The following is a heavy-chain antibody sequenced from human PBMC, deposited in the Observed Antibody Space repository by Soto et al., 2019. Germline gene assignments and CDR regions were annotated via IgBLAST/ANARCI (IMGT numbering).Heavy chain of an antibody. V-gene: IGHV2-5*02. Sequence: QITLKESGPTLVKPTQTLTLTCTFSGFSLSTSGVGVGWIRQSPGKALEWLAVIYWDDDKRYSPALKSRLTITKDTSKNQVVLTMTNMDPVDTATYFCAHHPYYGLGSYSFDYWGQGTLVTVSS. CDR1: GFSLSTSGVG. J-gene: IGHJ4*02. CDR2: IYWDDDK. CDR3: AHHPYYGLGSYSFDY. D-gene: IGHD3-10*01.